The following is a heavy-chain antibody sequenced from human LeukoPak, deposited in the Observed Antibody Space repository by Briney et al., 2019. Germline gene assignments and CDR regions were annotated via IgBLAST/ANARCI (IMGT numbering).Heavy chain of an antibody. V-gene: IGHV4-59*01. J-gene: IGHJ4*02. CDR2: IYYSGNT. Sequence: SETLSLTCTVSGGSISSYYWSWIRQPPGKGLEWIGYIYYSGNTNYNPSLKSRVTISVDTSKNQFSLKLSSVTAADTAVYYCARGVYDSSGRFDYWGQGTLVTVSS. D-gene: IGHD3-22*01. CDR3: ARGVYDSSGRFDY. CDR1: GGSISSYY.